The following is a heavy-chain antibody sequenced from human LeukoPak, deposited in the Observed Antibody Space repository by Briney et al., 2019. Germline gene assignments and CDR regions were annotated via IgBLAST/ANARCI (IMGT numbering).Heavy chain of an antibody. CDR3: ALTYDFWSGCFDY. CDR1: GGSFSGYY. CDR2: INHSGST. V-gene: IGHV4-34*01. D-gene: IGHD3-3*01. J-gene: IGHJ4*02. Sequence: SETLSLTCAVYGGSFSGYYWSWIRQPPGKGLEWIGEINHSGSTNYNPSLKSRVTISVDTSKNQFSLKLSSVTAADTAVYYCALTYDFWSGCFDYWGQGTLVTVSS.